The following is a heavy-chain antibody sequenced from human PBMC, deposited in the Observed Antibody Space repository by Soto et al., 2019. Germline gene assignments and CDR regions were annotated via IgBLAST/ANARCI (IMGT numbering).Heavy chain of an antibody. Sequence: PSETLSLSCAASGFTFSGSAIHWVRQASGKGLEWVARIRTKSNGYATTYAASVKGRFTISRDDSKNMAYLQMNGLKTEDTAMYYCSRVEYVTSSPIGWGQGTLVTVSS. J-gene: IGHJ4*02. CDR3: SRVEYVTSSPIG. CDR1: GFTFSGSA. D-gene: IGHD6-6*01. CDR2: IRTKSNGYAT. V-gene: IGHV3-73*01.